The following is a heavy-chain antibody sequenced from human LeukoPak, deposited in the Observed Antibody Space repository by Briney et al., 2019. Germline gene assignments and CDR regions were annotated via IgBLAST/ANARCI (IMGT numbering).Heavy chain of an antibody. Sequence: SQTLSLTCTVSGGSISSYYWSWIRQPPGKGLEWIGYIYYSGSTNYNPSLKSRVTISVDTSKNQFSLKLSSVTAADTAVYYCASRHYDSSGYARFDYWGQGTLVTVSS. CDR3: ASRHYDSSGYARFDY. D-gene: IGHD3-22*01. J-gene: IGHJ4*02. CDR2: IYYSGST. V-gene: IGHV4-59*01. CDR1: GGSISSYY.